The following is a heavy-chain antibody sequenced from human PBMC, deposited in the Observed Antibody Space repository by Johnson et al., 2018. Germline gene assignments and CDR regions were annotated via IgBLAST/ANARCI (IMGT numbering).Heavy chain of an antibody. J-gene: IGHJ3*02. V-gene: IGHV3-33*01. CDR1: GFTFNTYA. CDR3: ATPPPGSYRVNDAFEM. Sequence: QVQLVEAGGGVVQPGRSLRLSCSASGFTFNTYAMHWVRQAPGKGLDWVAVIWYDASNQYYADSVKGRFTISRDNSKNALYLEMNSLRVEDTAGYYCATPPPGSYRVNDAFEMWGQGTMVTVSS. D-gene: IGHD1-26*01. CDR2: IWYDASNQ.